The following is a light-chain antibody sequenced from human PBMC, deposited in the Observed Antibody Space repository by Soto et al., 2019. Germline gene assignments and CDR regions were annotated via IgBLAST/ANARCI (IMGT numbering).Light chain of an antibody. V-gene: IGLV1-40*01. J-gene: IGLJ2*01. Sequence: QSVLTQPPSVSGAPGQRVTISCTGSSSNIGAAYGVHWYQQLPGTAPKLLIYANDNRPSGVPDRFSGSKSGTSASLTISGLQAEDEADYYCQSYDSSLTGSVFGGGTKVTVL. CDR3: QSYDSSLTGSV. CDR2: AND. CDR1: SSNIGAAYG.